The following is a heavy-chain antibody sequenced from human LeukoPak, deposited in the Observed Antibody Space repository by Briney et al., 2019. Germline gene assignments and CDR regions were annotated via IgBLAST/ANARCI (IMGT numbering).Heavy chain of an antibody. CDR3: ARRGYSGYELEYYFDY. D-gene: IGHD5-12*01. Sequence: SETLSLTCTVSGGSVSSGSYYWSWIRQPPGKGLEWIGYIYYSGSTNYNPSLKSRVTISVDTSKNQFSLKLSSVTAADTAVYYCARRGYSGYELEYYFDYWGQGTLVTVSS. J-gene: IGHJ4*02. CDR1: GGSVSSGSYY. V-gene: IGHV4-61*01. CDR2: IYYSGST.